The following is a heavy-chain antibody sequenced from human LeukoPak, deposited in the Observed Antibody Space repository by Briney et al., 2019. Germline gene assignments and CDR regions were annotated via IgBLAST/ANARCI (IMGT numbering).Heavy chain of an antibody. Sequence: RSGGSLRLSCAASGFTFDDYTMHWVRQAPGKGLEWVSYISSSGSTIYYADSVKGRFTIPRDNAKNSLYLQMNSLRAEDTAVYYCARDYGGSSPFDYWGQGTLVTVSS. D-gene: IGHD4-23*01. V-gene: IGHV3-48*03. CDR1: GFTFDDYT. CDR3: ARDYGGSSPFDY. CDR2: ISSSGSTI. J-gene: IGHJ4*02.